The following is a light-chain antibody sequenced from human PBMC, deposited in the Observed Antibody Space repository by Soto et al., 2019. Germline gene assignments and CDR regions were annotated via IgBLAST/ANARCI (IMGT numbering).Light chain of an antibody. J-gene: IGKJ4*01. Sequence: IQMTQSPSSLSASVGYRFTITCRASQSVGRFLNWYQQKPGKAPTVLINVASTLRSGVPSRFSGSGSGTDFNLTINSLQPEDFATYFCQQSFTTPLTFGGGTTVDIK. V-gene: IGKV1-39*01. CDR3: QQSFTTPLT. CDR2: VAS. CDR1: QSVGRF.